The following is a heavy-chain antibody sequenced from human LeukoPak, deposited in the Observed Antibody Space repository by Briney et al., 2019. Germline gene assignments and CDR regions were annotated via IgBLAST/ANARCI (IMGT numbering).Heavy chain of an antibody. V-gene: IGHV3-48*03. D-gene: IGHD2-15*01. Sequence: GGSLRLSCAASGFTFSSYEMNWVRQAPGKGLEWVSYISSSGSTIYYADSVKGRFTISRDNAENSLYLHMNSLRAEDTAVYYCVREYCSGGSCSDAFDIWGQGTMVTVSS. CDR3: VREYCSGGSCSDAFDI. J-gene: IGHJ3*02. CDR2: ISSSGSTI. CDR1: GFTFSSYE.